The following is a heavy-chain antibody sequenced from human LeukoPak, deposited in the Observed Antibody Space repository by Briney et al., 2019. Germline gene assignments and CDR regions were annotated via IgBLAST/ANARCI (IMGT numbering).Heavy chain of an antibody. CDR1: GVSITNYY. CDR3: ARDYLVGAPLDS. Sequence: PSETLSLACTVSGVSITNYYWAWIRQPAGKGLEWIGRMYISGSTNYNPSLKGRVSISIDKTKNQFSLKLRSVTAADTAIYYCARDYLVGAPLDSWGQGTLVTVSS. D-gene: IGHD1-26*01. J-gene: IGHJ4*02. V-gene: IGHV4-4*07. CDR2: MYISGST.